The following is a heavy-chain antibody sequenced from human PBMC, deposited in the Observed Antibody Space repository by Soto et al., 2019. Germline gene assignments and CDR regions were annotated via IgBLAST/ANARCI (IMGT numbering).Heavy chain of an antibody. J-gene: IGHJ6*02. Sequence: QVQLVQSGAEVKKPGSSVKVSCKASGGTFSSYAISWVRQAPGQGLEWMGGIIPIFGTANYAQKFQGRVTXTADESTGKAXXEXSXXRSEDTAGYYCAREGGEYCSSSQVRGRYYYYGMDVWGQGTTVTVSS. V-gene: IGHV1-69*12. D-gene: IGHD6-6*01. CDR3: AREGGEYCSSSQVRGRYYYYGMDV. CDR1: GGTFSSYA. CDR2: IIPIFGTA.